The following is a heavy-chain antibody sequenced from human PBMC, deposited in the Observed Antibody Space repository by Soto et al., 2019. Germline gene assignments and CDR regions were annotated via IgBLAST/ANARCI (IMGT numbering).Heavy chain of an antibody. CDR3: AADEVSMTTPFYYYGMDV. Sequence: SVKVSCKASGFTFTSSAVQWVRQARGQRLEWIGWIVVGSGNTNYAQKFQERVTITRDMSTSTAYMELSSLRSEDTAVYYCAADEVSMTTPFYYYGMDVWGQGTTVTVSS. J-gene: IGHJ6*02. V-gene: IGHV1-58*01. D-gene: IGHD4-4*01. CDR2: IVVGSGNT. CDR1: GFTFTSSA.